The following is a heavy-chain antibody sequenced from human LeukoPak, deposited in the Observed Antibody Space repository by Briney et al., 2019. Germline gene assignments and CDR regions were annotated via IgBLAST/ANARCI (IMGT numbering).Heavy chain of an antibody. Sequence: EASVKVSCKASGGTFSSYAISWVRQAPGQGLEWMGGIIPIFGTANYAQKFQGRVTITADKSTSTAYMELSSLRSEDTAVYYCASAGPETEFDYWGQGTLVTVSS. V-gene: IGHV1-69*06. CDR2: IIPIFGTA. D-gene: IGHD2-21*02. CDR3: ASAGPETEFDY. CDR1: GGTFSSYA. J-gene: IGHJ4*02.